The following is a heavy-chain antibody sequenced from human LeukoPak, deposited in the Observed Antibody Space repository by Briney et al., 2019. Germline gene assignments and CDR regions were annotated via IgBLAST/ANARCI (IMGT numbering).Heavy chain of an antibody. CDR1: GFSSSSYW. J-gene: IGHJ4*02. D-gene: IGHD6-19*01. V-gene: IGHV3-7*01. Sequence: GGSLRLSCAASGFSSSSYWMSWVRQAPGKGLEWVANIKQDGSEKDYVDSVKGRLTISRDNAKNSLYLQMNSLRAEDTAVYYCARSGYSSGWYPFDHWGQGTLVTVSS. CDR2: IKQDGSEK. CDR3: ARSGYSSGWYPFDH.